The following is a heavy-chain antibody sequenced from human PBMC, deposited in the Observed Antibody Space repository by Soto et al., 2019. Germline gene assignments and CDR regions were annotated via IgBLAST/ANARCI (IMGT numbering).Heavy chain of an antibody. Sequence: QVQLVESGGGVVQPGRSLRLSCAASGFTFSSYGLHWVRQAPGKGLEWVAVISYDGSNKYYAGSVKGRFTISRDNSKNTLYMQMNSLRAEDTAVYYCAKDKEGCSSTSCSFDYRGQGTLVTVSS. CDR2: ISYDGSNK. CDR3: AKDKEGCSSTSCSFDY. D-gene: IGHD2-2*01. J-gene: IGHJ4*02. CDR1: GFTFSSYG. V-gene: IGHV3-30*18.